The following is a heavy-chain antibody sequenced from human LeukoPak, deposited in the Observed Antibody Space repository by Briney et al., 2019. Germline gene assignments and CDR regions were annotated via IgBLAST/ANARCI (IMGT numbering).Heavy chain of an antibody. D-gene: IGHD2-2*02. V-gene: IGHV4-59*08. J-gene: IGHJ4*02. Sequence: SETLSLTCTVSGGSISSYHWSWIRQPPGKGLEWIGYIYDSGNTNYNPSLKSRVTMSIDTSKNQFSLKLSSVTAADTAVYYCATVERQYQLLYPFDYWGQGTLVTVSS. CDR3: ATVERQYQLLYPFDY. CDR1: GGSISSYH. CDR2: IYDSGNT.